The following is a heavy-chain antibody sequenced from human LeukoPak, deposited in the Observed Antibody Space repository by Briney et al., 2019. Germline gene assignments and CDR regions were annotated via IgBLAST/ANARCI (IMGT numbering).Heavy chain of an antibody. J-gene: IGHJ4*02. CDR3: GRVGAAHPSDYGGYYYFDY. V-gene: IGHV4-4*07. D-gene: IGHD4-23*01. Sequence: SETLSLTCTVSGGSISSYYWSWIRQPAGKGLEWIGRIYTSGSTNYNPSLKSRVTMSVDTSKNQFSLKLRSVTAADAAVYYCGRVGAAHPSDYGGYYYFDYWGQGNLVTVSS. CDR1: GGSISSYY. CDR2: IYTSGST.